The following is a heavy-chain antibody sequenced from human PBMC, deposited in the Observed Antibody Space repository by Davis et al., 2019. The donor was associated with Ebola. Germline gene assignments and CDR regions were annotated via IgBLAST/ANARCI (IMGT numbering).Heavy chain of an antibody. Sequence: GESLKISCAASGFTFSSYGMHWVRQAPGKGLEWVAFIRYDGSNKYYADSVKGRFTISRDNAKNSLYLQMNSLRAEDTAVYYCARDVWDSSGWYYYYGMDVWGQGTTVTVSS. CDR1: GFTFSSYG. CDR3: ARDVWDSSGWYYYYGMDV. J-gene: IGHJ6*02. CDR2: IRYDGSNK. V-gene: IGHV3-30*02. D-gene: IGHD6-19*01.